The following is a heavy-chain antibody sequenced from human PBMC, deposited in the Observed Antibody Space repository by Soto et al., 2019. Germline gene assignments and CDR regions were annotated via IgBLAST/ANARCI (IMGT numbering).Heavy chain of an antibody. CDR1: GFTFNNYA. V-gene: IGHV3-23*01. D-gene: IGHD3-10*01. Sequence: EVQLLESGGGLVQPGGSLRLSCAASGFTFNNYAMTWVRQAPGKGLEWVSAISGDGDTTSYADSVKGRFTVSRDGSKSTLYLQMSSLRAEDTALYYCAKGRGGSGSLTPRVDFWGQGTLVTVSS. J-gene: IGHJ4*02. CDR3: AKGRGGSGSLTPRVDF. CDR2: ISGDGDTT.